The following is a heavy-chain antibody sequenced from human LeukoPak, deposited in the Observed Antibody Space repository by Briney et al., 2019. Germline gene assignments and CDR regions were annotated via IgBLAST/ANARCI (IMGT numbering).Heavy chain of an antibody. CDR1: VFTFSSYW. Sequence: GGSLRLSCAASVFTFSSYWMSWVRQAPGKGLEWVANIKQDGSEKYYVDSVKGRFTISRDNAKNSLYLQMTSLRAEDTAVYYCARAYNDYGDLDAFDIWGQGTMVTVSS. D-gene: IGHD4-17*01. V-gene: IGHV3-7*03. J-gene: IGHJ3*02. CDR2: IKQDGSEK. CDR3: ARAYNDYGDLDAFDI.